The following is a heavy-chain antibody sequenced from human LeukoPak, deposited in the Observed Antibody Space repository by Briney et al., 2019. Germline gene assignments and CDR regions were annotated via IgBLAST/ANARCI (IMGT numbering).Heavy chain of an antibody. Sequence: SETLSLTCTVSGGSISSYYWSWIRQSPGKGLEWIGYIYYSGSTNYNPSLKSRVTISVDTSKNQFSLKLSSVTAADTAVYYCARDRTLGYCSSTSCYPYYYYYGMDVWGQGTTVTVSS. CDR3: ARDRTLGYCSSTSCYPYYYYYGMDV. D-gene: IGHD2-2*01. CDR1: GGSISSYY. CDR2: IYYSGST. V-gene: IGHV4-59*01. J-gene: IGHJ6*02.